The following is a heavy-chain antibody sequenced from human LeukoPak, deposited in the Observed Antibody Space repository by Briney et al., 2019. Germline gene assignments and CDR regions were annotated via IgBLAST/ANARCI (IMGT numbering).Heavy chain of an antibody. CDR3: ARGVTTVNRADH. V-gene: IGHV4-34*01. J-gene: IGHJ4*02. CDR1: GGSFSGYY. D-gene: IGHD4-17*01. Sequence: SETLSLTCAVYGGSFSGYYWRCIPQPPGKAREWIGEINHSGSTNYTPSLKSRVTISVDTSKNQFSLKLSSVTAADTAVYCWARGVTTVNRADHWGQGTLVTVSS. CDR2: INHSGST.